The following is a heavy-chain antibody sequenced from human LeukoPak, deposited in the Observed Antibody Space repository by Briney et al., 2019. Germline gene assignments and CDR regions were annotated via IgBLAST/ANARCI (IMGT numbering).Heavy chain of an antibody. CDR3: ARVPWGYSYGSDPFDY. CDR2: INPNSGGT. D-gene: IGHD5-18*01. V-gene: IGHV1-2*02. CDR1: GYTFTGYY. J-gene: IGHJ4*02. Sequence: ASVKVSCKASGYTFTGYYMHWVRQAPGQGLEGMGWINPNSGGTNYAQKFHGRVTMTRDTSISTAYMELSRLRSDDTDVYYCARVPWGYSYGSDPFDYWGQGTLVTVSS.